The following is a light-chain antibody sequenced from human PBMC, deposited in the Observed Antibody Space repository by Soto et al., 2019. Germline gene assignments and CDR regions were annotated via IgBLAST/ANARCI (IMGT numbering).Light chain of an antibody. CDR1: QSISTY. CDR2: DAS. Sequence: DIQMTQSPSTLPASVGDRVTITCRASQSISTYLAWYQQKPGKAPQLLIYDASSLESGVPSRFSGSGSGTEFTLTISSLQPDDFATYYCQQYNSYSPETFGQGTKVDI. V-gene: IGKV1-5*01. J-gene: IGKJ1*01. CDR3: QQYNSYSPET.